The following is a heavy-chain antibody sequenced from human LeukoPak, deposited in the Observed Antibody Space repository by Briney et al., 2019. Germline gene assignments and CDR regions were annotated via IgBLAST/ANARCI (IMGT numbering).Heavy chain of an antibody. D-gene: IGHD4-17*01. CDR3: ASDYGDNIGG. Sequence: SETLSLTCAVYGGSFSGYYWSWIRQPPGKGLEWIGEINHSGSTNYNPSLKSRVTISVDTSKNQFSLKLSSVTAADTAVYYCASDYGDNIGGWGQGTLVTVSS. CDR2: INHSGST. V-gene: IGHV4-34*01. CDR1: GGSFSGYY. J-gene: IGHJ4*02.